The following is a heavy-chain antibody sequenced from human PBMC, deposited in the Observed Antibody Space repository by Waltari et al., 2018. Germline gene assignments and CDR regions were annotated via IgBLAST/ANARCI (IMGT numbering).Heavy chain of an antibody. CDR3: ARHEVTTGYLDY. V-gene: IGHV4-38-2*01. J-gene: IGHJ4*02. CDR1: GDSVSSHSAA. D-gene: IGHD4-17*01. Sequence: QVQLQQSGPGLVKPSQTLSLTCAISGDSVSSHSAAWNWIRQSPGKGLEWIGSIYHSGSTYYNPSLKSRVTISVDTSKNQFSLKLSSVTAADTAVYYCARHEVTTGYLDYWGQGTLVTVSS. CDR2: IYHSGST.